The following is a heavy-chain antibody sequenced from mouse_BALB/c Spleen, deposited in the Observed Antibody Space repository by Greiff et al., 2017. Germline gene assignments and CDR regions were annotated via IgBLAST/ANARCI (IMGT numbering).Heavy chain of an antibody. CDR2: ISSGGSYT. Sequence: EVQRVESGGDLVKPGGSLKLSCAASGFTFSSYGMSWVRQTPDKRLEWVATISSGGSYTYYPDSVKGRFTISRDNAKNTLYLQMSSLKSEDTAMYYCARDNMITTGFAYWGQGTLVTVSA. CDR1: GFTFSSYG. CDR3: ARDNMITTGFAY. J-gene: IGHJ3*01. V-gene: IGHV5-6*01. D-gene: IGHD2-4*01.